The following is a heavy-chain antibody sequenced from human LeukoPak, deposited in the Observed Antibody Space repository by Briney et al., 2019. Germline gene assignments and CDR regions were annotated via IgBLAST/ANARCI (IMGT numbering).Heavy chain of an antibody. D-gene: IGHD6-19*01. CDR2: IYYSGST. Sequence: PSETLSLTCTVSGGSISSYYWSWIRRPPGKGLEWIGYIYYSGSTNYNPSLKSRVTISVDTSKNQFSLKLGSVTAADTAVYYCARCGGIAVAGGFDYWGQGTLVTVSS. CDR1: GGSISSYY. J-gene: IGHJ4*02. V-gene: IGHV4-59*01. CDR3: ARCGGIAVAGGFDY.